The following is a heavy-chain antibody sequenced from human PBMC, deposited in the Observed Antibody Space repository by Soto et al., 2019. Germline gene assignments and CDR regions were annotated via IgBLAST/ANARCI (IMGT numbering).Heavy chain of an antibody. V-gene: IGHV1-8*01. D-gene: IGHD3-3*01. Sequence: QVQLVQSGAEVNKPGASVKVSCKASGYTFTSYDIIWVRQATGQGLEWMGWMNPNRGNTGYAQKFQGRVTLTRNTAISTAYMELSSLRSEDTAGYYCSRDRKVAGFWRSYPWWCDPCGLGTPVTVSS. CDR1: GYTFTSYD. J-gene: IGHJ5*02. CDR3: SRDRKVAGFWRSYPWWCDP. CDR2: MNPNRGNT.